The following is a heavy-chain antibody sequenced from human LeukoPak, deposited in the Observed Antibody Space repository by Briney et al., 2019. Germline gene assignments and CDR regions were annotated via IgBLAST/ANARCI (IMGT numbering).Heavy chain of an antibody. J-gene: IGHJ4*02. CDR2: ISSSSRYI. Sequence: GGSLRLSCAASGFTFSSYSMNWVRQAPGKGLEWVSSISSSSRYIFYADSVQGRFTISRDNAKNSLYLQMNSLRAEDTAVYYCAREAPRGDFDYWGQGTLVTVSS. V-gene: IGHV3-21*01. CDR3: AREAPRGDFDY. CDR1: GFTFSSYS.